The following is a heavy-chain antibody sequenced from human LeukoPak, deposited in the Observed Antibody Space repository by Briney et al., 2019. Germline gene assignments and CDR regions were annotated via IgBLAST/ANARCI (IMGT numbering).Heavy chain of an antibody. CDR1: GGSISSGTYH. J-gene: IGHJ4*02. Sequence: PSETLSLTCTVSGGSISSGTYHWSWIRQYAGKGLEWIGHISHGGTTYYNPSLRSQVTISMDTSRNRFSLKLDSVTAADAALYYCARERDRYGGTDYWGQGTLVTVSS. V-gene: IGHV4-31*01. CDR2: ISHGGTT. D-gene: IGHD5-24*01. CDR3: ARERDRYGGTDY.